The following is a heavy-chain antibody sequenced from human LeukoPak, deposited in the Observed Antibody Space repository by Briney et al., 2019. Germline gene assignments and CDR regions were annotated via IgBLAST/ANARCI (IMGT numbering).Heavy chain of an antibody. CDR3: AKHTSYYYYYMDV. V-gene: IGHV3-23*01. D-gene: IGHD3-3*01. J-gene: IGHJ6*03. Sequence: PGGSLRLPCAASGFTFSSYAMSWVRQAPGKGLEWVSVISASGGRTSYADSVKGQFTISRDNSKNTLYLQMNSLRAADTAVYYCAKHTSYYYYYMDVWGKGTTVTVSS. CDR1: GFTFSSYA. CDR2: ISASGGRT.